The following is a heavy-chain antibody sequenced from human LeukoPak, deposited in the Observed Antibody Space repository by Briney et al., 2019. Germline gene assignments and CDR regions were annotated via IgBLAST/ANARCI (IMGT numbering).Heavy chain of an antibody. CDR1: GGSIGSSNYS. J-gene: IGHJ4*02. V-gene: IGHV4-39*01. CDR2: LHSCGNT. Sequence: PSETLSLTCTVSGGSIGSSNYSWGWVRQPPGKGLEWIGFLHSCGNTYYSPSLNSRVAMSVDMSNNQFSLILTSVTVADTAVYYCASKRFSSGWAYYFDYWGQGTLVTVSS. CDR3: ASKRFSSGWAYYFDY. D-gene: IGHD6-19*01.